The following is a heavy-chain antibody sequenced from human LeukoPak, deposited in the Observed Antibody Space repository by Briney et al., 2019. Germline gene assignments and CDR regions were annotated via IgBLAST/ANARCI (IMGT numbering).Heavy chain of an antibody. CDR3: ARAFYYYDTSGYYDNPDY. J-gene: IGHJ4*02. CDR1: GFTFSSYS. CDR2: ISSNSSAM. D-gene: IGHD3-22*01. Sequence: PGGCLRLSCAASGFTFSSYSMNWVRQAPGKGLEWVSYISSNSSAMYYADSVKGRFTISRDNAKNSLYLQMNSLRAEDTAVYYCARAFYYYDTSGYYDNPDYWGQGTLVTVSS. V-gene: IGHV3-48*04.